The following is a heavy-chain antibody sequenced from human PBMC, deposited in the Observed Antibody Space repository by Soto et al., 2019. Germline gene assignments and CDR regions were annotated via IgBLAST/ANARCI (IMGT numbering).Heavy chain of an antibody. D-gene: IGHD6-19*01. CDR2: IVVGSGNT. J-gene: IGHJ4*02. CDR1: GFTFTSSA. CDR3: AAVGGDSSGWYYFDY. Sequence: SVKVSCKASGFTFTSSAMQWARQARGQRLEWIGWIVVGSGNTNYAQKFQERVTITRDMSTSTAYMELSSLRSEGTAVYYCAAVGGDSSGWYYFDYWGQGTLVTVSS. V-gene: IGHV1-58*02.